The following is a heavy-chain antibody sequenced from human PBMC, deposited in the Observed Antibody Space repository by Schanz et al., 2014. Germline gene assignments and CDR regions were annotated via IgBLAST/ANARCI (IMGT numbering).Heavy chain of an antibody. J-gene: IGHJ4*02. CDR3: ARGTDWNLHY. CDR1: GFTFSSYG. V-gene: IGHV3-33*01. Sequence: QVQLVESGGGVVQFGRSLRLSCVASGFTFSSYGMHWVRQAPGKGLEWVAVIWYDENNKYYADSVKGRFTISRDNSENTLYLQMNSLRAGDTAVYYCARGTDWNLHYWGQGALVTVSS. D-gene: IGHD1-1*01. CDR2: IWYDENNK.